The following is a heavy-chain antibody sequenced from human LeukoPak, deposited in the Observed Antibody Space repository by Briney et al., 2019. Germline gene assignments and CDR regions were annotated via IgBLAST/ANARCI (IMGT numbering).Heavy chain of an antibody. D-gene: IGHD3-3*01. J-gene: IGHJ4*02. V-gene: IGHV3-15*04. CDR2: IESSTDGGTT. CDR3: TTSPGITVFGVVTDY. Sequence: GGSLRLSCAASGPTFRNAFMNWVRQAPGKGLEWVGRIESSTDGGTTDYAAPVKGRFTMSRDDSKNTLYLQMNDVKTEDTGVYYCTTSPGITVFGVVTDYWGQGTLVIVSS. CDR1: GPTFRNAF.